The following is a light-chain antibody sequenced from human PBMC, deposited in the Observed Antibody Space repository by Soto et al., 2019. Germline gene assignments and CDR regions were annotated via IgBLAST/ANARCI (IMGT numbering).Light chain of an antibody. J-gene: IGKJ5*01. CDR3: MQSTQLPPT. V-gene: IGKV2D-29*02. CDR1: QSLLHITGETF. Sequence: DVVMTQTPLSLSVAPGQPASISCKSSQSLLHITGETFLFWYLQKPGQSPQLLIYEVSTRVSGVQDRFSGSGSGTDFTLEIRRVETDEVGIYYCMQSTQLPPTVGQGTRLENK. CDR2: EVS.